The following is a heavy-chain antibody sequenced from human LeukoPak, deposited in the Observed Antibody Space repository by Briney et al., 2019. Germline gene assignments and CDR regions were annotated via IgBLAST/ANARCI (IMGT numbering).Heavy chain of an antibody. J-gene: IGHJ4*02. CDR2: IWYDGSNK. D-gene: IGHD3-9*01. V-gene: IGHV3-30*02. CDR1: GFTFSSYG. Sequence: GSLRPSCAASGFTFSSYGMHWVRQAPGKGLEWVAVIWYDGSNKYYADSVKGRFTISRDNSKNTLYLQMNSLRAEDTAVYYCAKDDWLQDYWGQGTLVTVSS. CDR3: AKDDWLQDY.